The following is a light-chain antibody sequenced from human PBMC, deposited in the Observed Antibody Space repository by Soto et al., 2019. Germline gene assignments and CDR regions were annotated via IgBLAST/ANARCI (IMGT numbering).Light chain of an antibody. CDR2: GVS. CDR3: CSYITVTTPLV. V-gene: IGLV2-14*01. J-gene: IGLJ3*02. Sequence: QSVLTQPASVSGSPGQSITISCTGTTSDVGGSDYVSWYQQHPDKAPKLIIYGVSDRPSGVSNRFSGSKSGNTASLTISGLQAEDEADYYCCSYITVTTPLVFGGGTKLTVL. CDR1: TSDVGGSDY.